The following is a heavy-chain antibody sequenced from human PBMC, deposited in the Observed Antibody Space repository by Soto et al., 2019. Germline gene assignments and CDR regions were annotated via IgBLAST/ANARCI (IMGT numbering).Heavy chain of an antibody. D-gene: IGHD3-10*01. CDR1: GGSFSGYY. Sequence: PSETLSLTCAVYGGSFSGYYWSWIRQPPGKGLECIGEINHSGSTNYNPSLKSRVTISGDTSKNQFSLKLSSVTAADTAVYYCARSSSGSYYHQYWGQGALVTVSS. V-gene: IGHV4-34*01. CDR2: INHSGST. J-gene: IGHJ4*02. CDR3: ARSSSGSYYHQY.